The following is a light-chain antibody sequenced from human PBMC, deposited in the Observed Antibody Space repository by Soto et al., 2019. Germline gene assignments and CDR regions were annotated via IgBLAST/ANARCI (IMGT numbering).Light chain of an antibody. CDR1: ALPKQY. J-gene: IGLJ2*01. Sequence: SYELTQSPSVSVSPGQTARITCSGDALPKQYAYWYQQKPGQAPVLVIYKDSERPSGIPERFSGSSSGTTVTLTISGVQAEDEADYYCQSADSSYTVFGGGTKLTVL. V-gene: IGLV3-25*02. CDR2: KDS. CDR3: QSADSSYTV.